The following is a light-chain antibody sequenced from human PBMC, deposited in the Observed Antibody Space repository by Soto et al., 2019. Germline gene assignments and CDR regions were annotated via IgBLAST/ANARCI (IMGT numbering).Light chain of an antibody. CDR1: QSVITN. CDR2: GAS. V-gene: IGKV3-15*01. J-gene: IGKJ2*01. CDR3: QHYNHWPMYT. Sequence: ELVMTQSPATLSASPGERGTLSCRASQSVITNVAWYQQKPGQAPRLLIYGASTRATGIPARFSGSGSGTEFTLTISSLQSEDFAVYYCQHYNHWPMYTFGQGTKVEIK.